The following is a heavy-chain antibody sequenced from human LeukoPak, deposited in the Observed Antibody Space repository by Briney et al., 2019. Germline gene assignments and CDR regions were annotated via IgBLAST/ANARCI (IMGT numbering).Heavy chain of an antibody. Sequence: GGSLRLSCAASGFTFSSYAMSWVRQAPGKGLEWVSAISGSGGSTYYADSVKGRFTISRDNSKNTLYLQMNSLRAEDTAVYYCARSYCGGDCYQNYFDYWGQGTLVTVSS. D-gene: IGHD2-21*01. J-gene: IGHJ4*02. V-gene: IGHV3-23*01. CDR1: GFTFSSYA. CDR3: ARSYCGGDCYQNYFDY. CDR2: ISGSGGST.